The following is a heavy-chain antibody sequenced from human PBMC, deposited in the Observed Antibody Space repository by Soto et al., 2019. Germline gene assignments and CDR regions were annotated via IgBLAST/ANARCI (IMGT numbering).Heavy chain of an antibody. Sequence: SETLSLTCTVSGGSISSGGYYWSWIRQHPGKGLEWIGYIYYSGSTYYNPSLKSRVTISVDTSKNQFPLKLSSVTAADTAVYYCARWPAMITFGGVIGPGDYFDYWGQGTLVTVSS. CDR3: ARWPAMITFGGVIGPGDYFDY. CDR1: GGSISSGGYY. D-gene: IGHD3-16*02. J-gene: IGHJ4*02. CDR2: IYYSGST. V-gene: IGHV4-31*03.